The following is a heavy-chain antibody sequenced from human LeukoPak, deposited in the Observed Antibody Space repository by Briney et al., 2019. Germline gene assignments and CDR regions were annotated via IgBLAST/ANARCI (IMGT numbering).Heavy chain of an antibody. D-gene: IGHD2-15*01. CDR3: AKQKGYCSGGSCYYSDY. CDR2: LSGSGAST. Sequence: SGGSLRLSCAASGFTFNSYAMSWVRQAPGKGLEWVSTLSGSGASTSYADSVKGRFTISTDNSKNTLYLQMNSLRAEDTARYYCAKQKGYCSGGSCYYSDYWGQGTLVTVSS. J-gene: IGHJ4*02. CDR1: GFTFNSYA. V-gene: IGHV3-23*01.